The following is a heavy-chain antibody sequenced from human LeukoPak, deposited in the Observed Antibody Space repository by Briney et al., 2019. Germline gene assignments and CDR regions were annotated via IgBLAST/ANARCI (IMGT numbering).Heavy chain of an antibody. J-gene: IGHJ5*02. D-gene: IGHD1-1*01. CDR1: GGSISSSSYY. CDR2: IYYSGST. V-gene: IGHV4-39*01. Sequence: SETLSLTCTVSGGSISSSSYYWGWIRQPPGKGLEWIGSIYYSGSTYYNPSLKSRVTISVDTSKNQFSLKLSSVTAADTAVYYCAAETRAQNDWFDPWGQGTLSPSPQ. CDR3: AAETRAQNDWFDP.